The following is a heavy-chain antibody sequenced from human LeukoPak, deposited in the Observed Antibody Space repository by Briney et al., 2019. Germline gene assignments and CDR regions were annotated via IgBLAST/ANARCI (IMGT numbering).Heavy chain of an antibody. CDR3: ARVTGYCSSTSCYVAGDAFDI. V-gene: IGHV5-51*01. J-gene: IGHJ3*02. CDR2: IYPGDSDT. D-gene: IGHD2-2*01. Sequence: GESLKISCKGSGYSFTSYWIGWVRQMPGKGLEWMGIIYPGDSDTRYSPSFQGQVTISADKSISTAYLQWSSLKASDTAMHYCARVTGYCSSTSCYVAGDAFDIWGQGTMVTVSS. CDR1: GYSFTSYW.